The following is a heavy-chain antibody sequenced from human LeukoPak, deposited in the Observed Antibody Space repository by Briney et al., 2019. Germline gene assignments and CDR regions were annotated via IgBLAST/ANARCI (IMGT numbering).Heavy chain of an antibody. J-gene: IGHJ5*02. D-gene: IGHD2-8*01. Sequence: ASAKVSCKASVYTLTSNDISWVRQAPGQGLEWMGWISAYNGNTNYAQKLQGRVTMTTDTSTSTAYMELRSLRSDDTAVYYCARQILYFPNWFDPWGQGTLVTVSS. CDR2: ISAYNGNT. CDR3: ARQILYFPNWFDP. V-gene: IGHV1-18*01. CDR1: VYTLTSND.